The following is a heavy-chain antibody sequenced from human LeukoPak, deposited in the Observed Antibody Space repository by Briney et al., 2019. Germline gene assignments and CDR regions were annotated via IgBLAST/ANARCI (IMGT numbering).Heavy chain of an antibody. V-gene: IGHV4-39*07. J-gene: IGHJ3*02. CDR2: IYYSGST. CDR1: GGSVSSSSYN. Sequence: KPSETLSLTCTVSGGSVSSSSYNWGWIRQPPGKGLEWIGSIYYSGSTYYNPSLKSRLTISVDKSKNQFSLKLTSVTAADTAIYYCARDGLRPSIWGAFDIWGQGTMVTVSS. D-gene: IGHD3-16*01. CDR3: ARDGLRPSIWGAFDI.